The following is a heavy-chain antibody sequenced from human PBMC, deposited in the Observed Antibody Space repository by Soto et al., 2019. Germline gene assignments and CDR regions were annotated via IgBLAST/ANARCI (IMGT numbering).Heavy chain of an antibody. D-gene: IGHD2-15*01. CDR2: ISGSGGST. Sequence: LRLSCAASGFTLSSYAMSWVRQAPGKGLEWVSAISGSGGSTYYADSVKGRFTISRGNSKNTLYLQMNSLRAEDTAVYYCAKGSIVVVVAAIRFDYWGQGTLVTVSS. CDR3: AKGSIVVVVAAIRFDY. J-gene: IGHJ4*02. CDR1: GFTLSSYA. V-gene: IGHV3-23*01.